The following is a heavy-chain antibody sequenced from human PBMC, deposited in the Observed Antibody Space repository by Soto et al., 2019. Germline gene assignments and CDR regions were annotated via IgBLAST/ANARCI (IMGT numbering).Heavy chain of an antibody. CDR3: ARAERGDYRSVYYYYYGMDV. D-gene: IGHD4-17*01. CDR1: GYTFTGYY. J-gene: IGHJ6*02. CDR2: INPNSGGT. V-gene: IGHV1-2*04. Sequence: GASVKVSCKASGYTFTGYYMHWGRQAPGQGLEWMGWINPNSGGTNYAQKFQGWVTMTRDTSISTAYMELSRLRSDDTAVYYCARAERGDYRSVYYYYYGMDVWGQGTTVTVSS.